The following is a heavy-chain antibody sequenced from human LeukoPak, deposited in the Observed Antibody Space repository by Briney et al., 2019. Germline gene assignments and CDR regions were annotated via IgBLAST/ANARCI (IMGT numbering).Heavy chain of an antibody. J-gene: IGHJ6*02. Sequence: PSQTLSLTCTVSGGSISSGGYYWSWIRQPPGKGLEWIGYIYYSGSTNYNPSLKSRVTISVDTSKNQFSLKLSSVTAADTAVYYCARDRMGLWFGEPYYYGMDVWGQGTTVTVSS. V-gene: IGHV4-61*08. D-gene: IGHD3-10*01. CDR3: ARDRMGLWFGEPYYYGMDV. CDR2: IYYSGST. CDR1: GGSISSGGYY.